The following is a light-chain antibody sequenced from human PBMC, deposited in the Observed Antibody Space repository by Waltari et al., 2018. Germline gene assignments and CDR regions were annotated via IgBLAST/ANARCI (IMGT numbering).Light chain of an antibody. CDR3: QKYTSAPAT. CDR2: DAS. J-gene: IGKJ2*01. CDR1: QGISNY. Sequence: DIQMTQSPSSLSASVGDRVTITCWASQGISNYLAWYQQKPGKVPQLLIYDASTLQSGVPSRFSGGGSGTDFTLTISSLRPEDVATYYCQKYTSAPATFGQGTKLEIK. V-gene: IGKV1-27*01.